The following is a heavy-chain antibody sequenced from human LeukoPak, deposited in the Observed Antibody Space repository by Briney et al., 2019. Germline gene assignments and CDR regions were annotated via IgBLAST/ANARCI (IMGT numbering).Heavy chain of an antibody. CDR3: ASETYYDFWSGYGTFDI. V-gene: IGHV4-59*11. J-gene: IGHJ3*02. Sequence: SETLSLTCTVSGGSISSHYWSWIRQPPGKGLEWIGSVYYSGSTNYNPSLKSRVTISIDTSKNQFFLQLNSMTAADTAVYYCASETYYDFWSGYGTFDIWGQGTMVTVSS. D-gene: IGHD3-3*01. CDR2: VYYSGST. CDR1: GGSISSHY.